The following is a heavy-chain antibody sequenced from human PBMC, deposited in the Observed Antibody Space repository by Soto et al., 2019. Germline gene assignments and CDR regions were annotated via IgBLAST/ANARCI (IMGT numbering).Heavy chain of an antibody. CDR2: FDPEDGET. J-gene: IGHJ5*02. CDR3: ATVGSVVRGVHTINXLDP. CDR1: GYTLTELS. V-gene: IGHV1-24*01. Sequence: ASVKVSCKVSGYTLTELSMHLVRQAPGKGLEWMGGFDPEDGETIYAQKFQGRVTMTEDTSTDTAYMELSSLRSEDTAVYYCATVGSVVRGVHTINXLDPWGQGTLVTVSS. D-gene: IGHD3-10*01.